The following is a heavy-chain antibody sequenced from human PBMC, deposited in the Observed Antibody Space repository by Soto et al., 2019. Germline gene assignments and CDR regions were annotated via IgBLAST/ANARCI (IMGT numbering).Heavy chain of an antibody. Sequence: EVQLVESGGDLVQPGRSLRLSCAASGFSFGDYAMHWVRQAPGKGLEWVSGISWKSASIGYADSVKGRFTISRDNAKKSLYLQMNKLRAEDTALYYCAKSTGGTANGLDVWGQGTAVTVSS. D-gene: IGHD2-8*02. CDR2: ISWKSASI. V-gene: IGHV3-9*01. CDR1: GFSFGDYA. CDR3: AKSTGGTANGLDV. J-gene: IGHJ6*02.